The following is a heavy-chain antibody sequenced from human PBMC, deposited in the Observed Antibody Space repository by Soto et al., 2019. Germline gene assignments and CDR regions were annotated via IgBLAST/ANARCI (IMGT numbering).Heavy chain of an antibody. Sequence: EVQLVESGGVVVQPGGSLRLSCAASGFTFDDYAMHWVRQAPGKGLEWVSLISWDGGSTYYADSVKGRFTISRDNSKNSLYLQMNSLRAEDTALYYCAKDMGGIAVAAPIFYYYYGMDVWCQGTTVTVSS. CDR2: ISWDGGST. CDR3: AKDMGGIAVAAPIFYYYYGMDV. CDR1: GFTFDDYA. D-gene: IGHD6-13*01. V-gene: IGHV3-43D*04. J-gene: IGHJ6*02.